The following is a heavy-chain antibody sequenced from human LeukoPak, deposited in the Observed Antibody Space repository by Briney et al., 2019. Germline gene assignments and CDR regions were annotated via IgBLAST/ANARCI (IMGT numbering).Heavy chain of an antibody. CDR1: GGSISSYY. J-gene: IGHJ4*02. V-gene: IGHV4-4*08. CDR2: IYTSGIT. Sequence: PSETLSLTSTVSGGSISSYYWSWIRQPPGKGLEWIGYIYTSGITNYNPSLKSRVTISVDTSKNQFSLKLTSVTAADTAVYYCARRLDDWGQGTLVTVSS. CDR3: ARRLDD.